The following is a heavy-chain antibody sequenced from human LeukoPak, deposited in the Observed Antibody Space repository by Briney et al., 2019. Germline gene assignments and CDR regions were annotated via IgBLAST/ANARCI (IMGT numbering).Heavy chain of an antibody. CDR1: GFSFITNG. CDR3: AKDGFGGATFPYYLDN. J-gene: IGHJ4*02. CDR2: IPCDGSKK. V-gene: IGHV3-30*02. D-gene: IGHD3-3*01. Sequence: GGSLRLSCAASGFSFITNGIHWVRQAPGKGLEWVAFIPCDGSKKYYTDSVKGRFTISRDNSKNTMYLQMNSLRPEDTAVYYCAKDGFGGATFPYYLDNWGRGTLVTVSS.